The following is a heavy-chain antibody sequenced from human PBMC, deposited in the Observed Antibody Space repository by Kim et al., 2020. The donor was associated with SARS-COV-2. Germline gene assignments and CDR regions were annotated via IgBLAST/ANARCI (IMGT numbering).Heavy chain of an antibody. J-gene: IGHJ4*02. V-gene: IGHV1-18*01. CDR1: GYDFTNFG. Sequence: ASVKVSCTASGYDFTNFGLSWLRQAPGQGLEWMGWISTYNDNRKYAQQVQGRLIMTADTPTSTAYMELRSLRSDDTAIYFCARVQCSGGACFWDYWGQGTLVTVSS. D-gene: IGHD2-21*02. CDR2: ISTYNDNR. CDR3: ARVQCSGGACFWDY.